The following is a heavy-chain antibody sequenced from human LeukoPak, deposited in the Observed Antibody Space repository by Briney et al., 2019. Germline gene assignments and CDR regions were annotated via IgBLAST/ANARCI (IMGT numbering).Heavy chain of an antibody. V-gene: IGHV3-66*01. D-gene: IGHD6-13*01. CDR3: ARDPPGIAASGSYV. J-gene: IGHJ4*02. Sequence: SGGSLRLSCAVSGFTVGNNYMCWLPQAPGKGLEWVSLIYSVGTTSYADSVQGRFTISRDSSQNTLYLQMNSLRVEDTAVYYCARDPPGIAASGSYVWGRGTLVTVSS. CDR2: IYSVGTT. CDR1: GFTVGNNY.